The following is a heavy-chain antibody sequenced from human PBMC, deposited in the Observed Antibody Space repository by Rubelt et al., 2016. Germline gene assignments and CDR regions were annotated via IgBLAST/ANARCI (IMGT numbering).Heavy chain of an antibody. J-gene: IGHJ2*01. Sequence: RNYGMHWVRQAPGKGLEWVALIYYDGSNKYCADSVKGSFTISRDNSKNTLYLLMNSLRAEDTAVYYCAGVRSGSYGYWYFDLWGRGTLVTVSS. CDR1: RNYG. V-gene: IGHV3-33*01. CDR2: IYYDGSNK. CDR3: AGVRSGSYGYWYFDL. D-gene: IGHD1-26*01.